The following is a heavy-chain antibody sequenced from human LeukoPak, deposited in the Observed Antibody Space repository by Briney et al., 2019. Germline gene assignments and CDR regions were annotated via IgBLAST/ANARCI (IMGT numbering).Heavy chain of an antibody. CDR3: ARRRGGYSYGYNYYYMDV. V-gene: IGHV4-39*07. CDR2: IYYSGST. CDR1: GGSISSSSYY. D-gene: IGHD5-18*01. J-gene: IGHJ6*03. Sequence: SETLSLTCTVSGGSISSSSYYWGWIRQPPGKGLEWIGSIYYSGSTYYNPSLKSRVTISVDTSKNQFSLKLSSVTAADTAVYYCARRRGGYSYGYNYYYMDVWGKGTTVTISS.